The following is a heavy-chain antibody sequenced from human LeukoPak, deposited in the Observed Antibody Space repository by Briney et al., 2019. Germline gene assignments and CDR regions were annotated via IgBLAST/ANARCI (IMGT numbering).Heavy chain of an antibody. Sequence: GGSLRLSCAASGFTFSDYYMSWIRQAPGKGLEWVSTISISGGSTYYADSVKGRFTISRDNSKKTLYLQINSLRAEDTAVYYCANHLSNNRALRNWGQGTLVTVSS. CDR3: ANHLSNNRALRN. J-gene: IGHJ4*02. CDR2: ISISGGST. CDR1: GFTFSDYY. V-gene: IGHV3-23*01. D-gene: IGHD1-14*01.